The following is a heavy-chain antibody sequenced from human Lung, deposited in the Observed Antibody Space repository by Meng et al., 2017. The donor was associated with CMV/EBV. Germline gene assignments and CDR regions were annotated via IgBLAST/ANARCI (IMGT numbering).Heavy chain of an antibody. J-gene: IGHJ6*02. CDR2: INPSGGST. CDR3: ARFVGSSSNRDFFYYYGMDV. V-gene: IGHV1-46*01. Sequence: SVKVSXKSSGYTFTSYYMHWVRQAPGQGLEWMGIINPSGGSTSYAQKFQGRVTMTRDTSTSTVYMELSSLRSEDTAVYYCARFVGSSSNRDFFYYYGMDVWGQGTTVTVSS. CDR1: GYTFTSYY. D-gene: IGHD6-6*01.